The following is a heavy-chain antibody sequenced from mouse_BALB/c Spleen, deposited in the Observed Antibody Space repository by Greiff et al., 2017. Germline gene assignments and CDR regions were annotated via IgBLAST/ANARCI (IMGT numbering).Heavy chain of an antibody. CDR1: GFNIKDTY. V-gene: IGHV14-3*02. Sequence: VQLQQSGAELVRPGALVKLSCKASGFNIKDTYMHWVKQRPEQGLEWIGRLDPANGNTKYDPKFQGKATITADTSSNTAYLQLSSLTSEDTAVYYCADGNSHYAMDYWGQGAAVTVSS. J-gene: IGHJ4*01. D-gene: IGHD2-1*01. CDR3: ADGNSHYAMDY. CDR2: LDPANGNT.